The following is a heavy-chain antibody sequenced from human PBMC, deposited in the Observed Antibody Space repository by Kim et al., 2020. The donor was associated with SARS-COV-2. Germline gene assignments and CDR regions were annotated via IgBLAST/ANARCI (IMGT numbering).Heavy chain of an antibody. Sequence: SETLSLTCAVSGGSISSSNWWSWVRQPPGKGLEWIGEIYHSGSTNYNPSLKSRVTISVDKSKNQFSLKLSSVTAADTAVYYCARSSNLVVPAANVPGRYYYYGMDVWGQGTTVTVSS. CDR2: IYHSGST. J-gene: IGHJ6*02. V-gene: IGHV4-4*02. CDR3: ARSSNLVVPAANVPGRYYYYGMDV. D-gene: IGHD2-2*01. CDR1: GGSISSSNW.